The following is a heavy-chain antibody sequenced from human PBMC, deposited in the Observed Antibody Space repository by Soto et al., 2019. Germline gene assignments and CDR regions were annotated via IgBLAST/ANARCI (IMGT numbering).Heavy chain of an antibody. J-gene: IGHJ4*02. V-gene: IGHV3-23*01. CDR1: GFTFSSYA. CDR2: ISGSGGST. CDR3: AKVIFMITISQGFDY. Sequence: SGGSLRFSCAASGFTFSSYAMSWVRQAPGKGLEWVSAISGSGGSTYYADSVKGRFTISRDNSKNTLYLQMNSLRAEDTAVYYCAKVIFMITISQGFDYWGQGTLVTVSS. D-gene: IGHD3-16*01.